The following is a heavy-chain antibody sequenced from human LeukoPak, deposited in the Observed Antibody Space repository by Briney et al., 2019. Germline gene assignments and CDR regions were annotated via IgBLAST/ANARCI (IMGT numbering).Heavy chain of an antibody. CDR2: INHSGST. V-gene: IGHV4-34*01. Sequence: SETLSLTCAVYGGSFSGYYWSWIRQPPGKGLEWIGEINHSGSTNYNPSLKSRVTISVDTSKNQFSLKLSSVTAADTAVYYCAKDGRWYYGMDVWGQGTTVTVSS. CDR1: GGSFSGYY. J-gene: IGHJ6*02. D-gene: IGHD1-26*01. CDR3: AKDGRWYYGMDV.